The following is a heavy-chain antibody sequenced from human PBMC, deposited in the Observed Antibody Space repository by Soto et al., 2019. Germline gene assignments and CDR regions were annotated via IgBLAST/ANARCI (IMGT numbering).Heavy chain of an antibody. V-gene: IGHV3-21*01. Sequence: GGSLRLSCAASGFTFSTYRINWGRQAPGNGLEWVSYIGRNSSSIDYADSVKGRFTISRDDAKNSLYLQMNSLRAEDTAVYYCATTTMTTDYYGMDVWGQGTTVTVSS. J-gene: IGHJ6*02. CDR1: GFTFSTYR. D-gene: IGHD4-17*01. CDR3: ATTTMTTDYYGMDV. CDR2: IGRNSSSI.